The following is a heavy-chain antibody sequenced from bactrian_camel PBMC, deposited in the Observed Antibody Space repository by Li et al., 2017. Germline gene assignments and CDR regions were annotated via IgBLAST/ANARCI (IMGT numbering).Heavy chain of an antibody. V-gene: IGHV3S6*01. CDR3: AAGRLSSAASCTSPDY. CDR2: ISGRNVP. D-gene: IGHD6*01. J-gene: IGHJ4*01. Sequence: HVQLVESGGALVQPGGSLRLSCAASGFIFSNYPMTWVRHAPGKGLEWVSSISGRNVPYYADFVKGRFAISANYYKNTLYLQMNCLKPEDTATYYCAAGRLSSAASCTSPDYWGQGTQVTVS. CDR1: GFIFSNYP.